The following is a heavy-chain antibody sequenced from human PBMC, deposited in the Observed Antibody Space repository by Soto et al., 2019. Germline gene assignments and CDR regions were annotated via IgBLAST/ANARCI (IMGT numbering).Heavy chain of an antibody. J-gene: IGHJ6*03. CDR1: GGSMRNSSYY. Sequence: SETLSLRCTVSGGSMRNSSYYWGWIRQPPGKGLEWIGSISYIGGTYYNPSLKSRVTLSVDTSKNQFSLKLSSVTATDTAVYFCARRLIGYCSAISCQTYIDVWGKGTTVTVSS. CDR3: ARRLIGYCSAISCQTYIDV. CDR2: ISYIGGT. V-gene: IGHV4-39*01. D-gene: IGHD2-2*01.